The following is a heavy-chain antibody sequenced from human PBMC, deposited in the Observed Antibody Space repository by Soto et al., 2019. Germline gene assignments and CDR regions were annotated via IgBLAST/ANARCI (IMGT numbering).Heavy chain of an antibody. D-gene: IGHD3-10*01. J-gene: IGHJ4*02. CDR1: GGSIGSGDYY. V-gene: IGHV4-30-4*01. Sequence: QVQLQESGPGLVKPSQTLSLTCTVSGGSIGSGDYYWSWIRQPPGKGLEGIGYIYYSGSTYYNPSLKSRVNISVDTSKNQFSLKLSSVTAADTAVYYCARVGGFGATTIDYWGQGTLVTVSS. CDR2: IYYSGST. CDR3: ARVGGFGATTIDY.